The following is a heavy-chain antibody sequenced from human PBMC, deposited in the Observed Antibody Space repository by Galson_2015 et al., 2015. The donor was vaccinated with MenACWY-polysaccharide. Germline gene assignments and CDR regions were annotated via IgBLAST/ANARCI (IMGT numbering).Heavy chain of an antibody. J-gene: IGHJ5*02. D-gene: IGHD3-22*01. CDR2: MKPNSGNK. CDR1: GYSFSSYD. CDR3: ARGGKYYYDSSGYLNWFDP. Sequence: SVKVSCTASGYSFSSYDINWVRQTTGQGLEWMGWMKPNSGNKGYAQKFQGRVTMTRNTSISIAYMELSSLRSEDTAVYYCARGGKYYYDSSGYLNWFDPWGQGTLVTVSS. V-gene: IGHV1-8*01.